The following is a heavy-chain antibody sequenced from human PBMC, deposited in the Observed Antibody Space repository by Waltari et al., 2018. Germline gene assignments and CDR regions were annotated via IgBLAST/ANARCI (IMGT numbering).Heavy chain of an antibody. V-gene: IGHV2-5*01. CDR3: AHSRTYYDILTGRREAFDI. J-gene: IGHJ3*02. CDR2: IYWNDDK. D-gene: IGHD3-9*01. CDR1: GFSLSTSGVG. Sequence: QITLKESGPTLVKPTQTLTLTCTFSGFSLSTSGVGVGWIRQPPGKALEWLALIYWNDDKRYSPSPKSRLTITKDTSKNQVVLTMTNMDPVDTATYYCAHSRTYYDILTGRREAFDIWGQGTMVTVSS.